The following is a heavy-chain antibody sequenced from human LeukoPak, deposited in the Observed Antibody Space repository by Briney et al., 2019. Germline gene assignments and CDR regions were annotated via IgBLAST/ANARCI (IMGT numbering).Heavy chain of an antibody. D-gene: IGHD3-3*01. CDR3: ASPHYDFWSGYYSDLDY. CDR2: ISGSGGST. CDR1: GFTFSDYW. J-gene: IGHJ4*02. V-gene: IGHV3-23*01. Sequence: GGSLRLSCIASGFTFSDYWMHWVRQAPGKGLEWVSAISGSGGSTYYADSVKGRFTISRDNSKNTLYLQMNSLRAEDTAVYYCASPHYDFWSGYYSDLDYWGQGTLVTVSS.